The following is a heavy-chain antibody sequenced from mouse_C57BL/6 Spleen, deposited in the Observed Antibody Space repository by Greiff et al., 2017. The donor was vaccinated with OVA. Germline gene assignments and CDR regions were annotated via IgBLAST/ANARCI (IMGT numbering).Heavy chain of an antibody. CDR1: GFTFSDYG. CDR3: ARGDYYGSRYAMDY. V-gene: IGHV5-17*01. D-gene: IGHD1-1*01. CDR2: ISSGSSTI. Sequence: EVNLVESGGGLVKPGGSLKLSCAASGFTFSDYGMHWVRQAPEKGLEWVAYISSGSSTIYYADTVKGRFTITRDNAKNTLFLQMTSLRSEDTAMYYCARGDYYGSRYAMDYWGQGTSVTVSS. J-gene: IGHJ4*01.